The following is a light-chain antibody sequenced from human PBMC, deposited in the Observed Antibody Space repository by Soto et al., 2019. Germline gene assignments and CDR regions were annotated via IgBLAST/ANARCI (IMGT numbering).Light chain of an antibody. CDR1: QSVCSRC. Sequence: ETVLTQSPGTLSLSPGERVTLSCRASQSVCSRCLAWYQQKPGQSPRLLIYGASSRATGIPDRFSGSGSGTDCTLTISRLEPEVFAVYYCQHYGTTPWTFGQGTKVGIK. CDR3: QHYGTTPWT. CDR2: GAS. V-gene: IGKV3-20*01. J-gene: IGKJ1*01.